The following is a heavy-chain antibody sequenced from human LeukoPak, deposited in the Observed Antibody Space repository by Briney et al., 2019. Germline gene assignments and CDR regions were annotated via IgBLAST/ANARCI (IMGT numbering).Heavy chain of an antibody. CDR1: GGSISSGGYY. J-gene: IGHJ5*02. D-gene: IGHD2-2*01. CDR2: IYYSRST. V-gene: IGHV4-31*03. Sequence: PSETLSLTCTVSGGSISSGGYYWSWIRQHPGKGLEWIGYIYYSRSTYYNPSLKSRVTISVDTSKKQFSLKLSSVTAADTAVYYCARGGIVVVPAAPIPGWFDPWGQGTLVTVSS. CDR3: ARGGIVVVPAAPIPGWFDP.